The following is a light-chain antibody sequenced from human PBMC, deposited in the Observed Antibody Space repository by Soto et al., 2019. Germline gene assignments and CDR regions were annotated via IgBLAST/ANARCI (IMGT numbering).Light chain of an antibody. CDR1: QSISSW. V-gene: IGKV1-5*01. CDR2: DAS. Sequence: DIQMTQSPSTLSASVGDRVTITCRASQSISSWLAWYQQKPGKAPKLLIYDASSLESGVPSRFSGSGSGTEFTLTISSLQPDDFATYYCQQYNSYSPAFGQGTRWIS. J-gene: IGKJ1*01. CDR3: QQYNSYSPA.